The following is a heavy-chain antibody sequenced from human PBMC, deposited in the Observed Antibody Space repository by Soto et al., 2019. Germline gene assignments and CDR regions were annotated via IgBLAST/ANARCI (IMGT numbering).Heavy chain of an antibody. CDR3: ARGLISGYYLYDAFDI. CDR1: GGSISSYY. Sequence: QVQLQESGPGLVKPSETLSLICTVSGGSISSYYWSWIRQPPGKGLEWIGYIYYSGSTNYNPSLTRRLTISVDTSKPQFSLKLSSVPAAATAVYYCARGLISGYYLYDAFDIWGQGTMVTVSS. J-gene: IGHJ3*02. D-gene: IGHD3-22*01. CDR2: IYYSGST. V-gene: IGHV4-59*01.